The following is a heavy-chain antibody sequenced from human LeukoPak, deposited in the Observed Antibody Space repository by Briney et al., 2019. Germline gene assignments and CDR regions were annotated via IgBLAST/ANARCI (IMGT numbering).Heavy chain of an antibody. D-gene: IGHD2-15*01. CDR1: GFTFSSSA. J-gene: IGHJ4*02. CDR3: AKQLGYCSDGSCYFPY. V-gene: IGHV3-23*01. Sequence: GGSLRLSCAASGFTFSSSAMSWVRQAPGKGLEWVSAISNNGGYTYYADSVQGRFTISRDNSKSTLCLEMNSLRAEDTAVYYCAKQLGYCSDGSCYFPYWGQGTLVTVSS. CDR2: ISNNGGYT.